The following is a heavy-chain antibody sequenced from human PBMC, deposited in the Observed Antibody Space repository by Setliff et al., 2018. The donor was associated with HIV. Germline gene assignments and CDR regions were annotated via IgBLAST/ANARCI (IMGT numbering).Heavy chain of an antibody. J-gene: IGHJ6*03. V-gene: IGHV3-20*04. CDR3: ARVPPVAVKYYYYYHMDV. Sequence: RPSETLSLTCAVYNASFSDYYRGWIRQAPGKGLEWVSGINWNGGSTGYADSVKGRFTISRDNARNSLYLQMNSLRAEDTALYYCARVPPVAVKYYYYYHMDVWGKGTTVTVSS. D-gene: IGHD6-19*01. CDR2: INWNGGST. CDR1: NASFSDYY.